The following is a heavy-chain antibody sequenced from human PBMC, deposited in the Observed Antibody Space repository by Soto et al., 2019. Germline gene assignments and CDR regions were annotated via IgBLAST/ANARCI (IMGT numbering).Heavy chain of an antibody. Sequence: QVQLVQSGAEVKKPGASVKVSCKASGYTFTSYAMHWVRQAPGQRLEWMGWINSGNGNTKYSQKLQGRVTITRDTSAITAYMELSSLRSEDTAVYYCARSAPPIDYWGQGTLVTVSS. V-gene: IGHV1-3*01. CDR1: GYTFTSYA. J-gene: IGHJ4*02. CDR3: ARSAPPIDY. CDR2: INSGNGNT.